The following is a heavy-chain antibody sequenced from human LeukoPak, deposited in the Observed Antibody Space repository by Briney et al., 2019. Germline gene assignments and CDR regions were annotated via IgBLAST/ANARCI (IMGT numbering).Heavy chain of an antibody. J-gene: IGHJ3*02. CDR3: ARIGHDAFDI. V-gene: IGHV3-21*01. CDR1: GFTFSSYS. CDR2: ISSSSSYI. Sequence: GGSLRLSCAASGFTFSSYSMNWVRQAPGKGLEWVSFISSSSSYIYYTDSVKGRFTISRDNAKNSLYLQMNSLRAEDTAVYYCARIGHDAFDIWGQGTMVTVSS.